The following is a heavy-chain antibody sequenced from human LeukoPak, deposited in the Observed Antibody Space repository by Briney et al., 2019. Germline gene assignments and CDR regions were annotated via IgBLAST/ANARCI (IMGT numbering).Heavy chain of an antibody. CDR1: GFTFSDYY. Sequence: GGSLRLSCAASGFTFSDYYMSWIRQAPGKGLEWVSYITSSGRTMYYADSATGRFTIFRDNAKNSLYLQMNSLRAEDTAVYYCARAVGAMSWGDFDYWGQGTLVTVSS. CDR2: ITSSGRTM. J-gene: IGHJ4*02. CDR3: ARAVGAMSWGDFDY. D-gene: IGHD1-26*01. V-gene: IGHV3-11*01.